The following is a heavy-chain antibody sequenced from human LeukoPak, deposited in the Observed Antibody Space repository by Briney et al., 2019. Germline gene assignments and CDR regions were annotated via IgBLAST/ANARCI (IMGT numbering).Heavy chain of an antibody. CDR3: ARDRSVLWFDP. D-gene: IGHD3-10*02. J-gene: IGHJ5*02. CDR1: GFTFSNFG. Sequence: GGSLRLSCVASGFTFSNFGMHWVRQAPGKGLEWVAVIWYDGSNKYYADSVKGRFAISRDDSKNTLYLQMNSQRVEDTAVYYCARDRSVLWFDPWGQGTLVTVSS. V-gene: IGHV3-33*01. CDR2: IWYDGSNK.